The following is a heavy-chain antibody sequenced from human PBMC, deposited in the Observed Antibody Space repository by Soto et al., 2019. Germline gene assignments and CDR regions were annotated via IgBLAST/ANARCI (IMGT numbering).Heavy chain of an antibody. CDR2: ISSSSSTI. Sequence: EVQLVESGGGLVQPGGSLRLSCAASGFTFRSYSMNWVRQAPGKGLEWVSYISSSSSTIYYADSVKGRFTISRDNAMNSLYLQMNSLRDEDTAVYYCARAPTVTFDYWGQGTLVTVSS. D-gene: IGHD4-17*01. CDR1: GFTFRSYS. V-gene: IGHV3-48*02. CDR3: ARAPTVTFDY. J-gene: IGHJ4*02.